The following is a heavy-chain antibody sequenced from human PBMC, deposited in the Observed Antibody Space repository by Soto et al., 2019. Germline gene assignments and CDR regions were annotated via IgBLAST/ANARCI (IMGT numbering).Heavy chain of an antibody. V-gene: IGHV3-23*01. D-gene: IGHD6-13*01. CDR1: GFTFSSYA. J-gene: IGHJ4*02. CDR2: VTGSAGDT. CDR3: ARTAGSNWYLPH. Sequence: PGGSLRLSCAASGFTFSSYAMNWVRQAPGKGLEWVSGVTGSAGDTWYAGSVKGRFTASRDNSKDTLYLQMNSLRVEDTAVYYCARTAGSNWYLPHWGQGTPGTVS.